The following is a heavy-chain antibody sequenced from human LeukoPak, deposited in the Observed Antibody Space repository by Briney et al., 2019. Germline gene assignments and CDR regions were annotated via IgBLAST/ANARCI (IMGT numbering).Heavy chain of an antibody. CDR3: ARDSNSYGSGATIDY. Sequence: GGSLRLSCAASGFTVSNNYMSWVRQAPGKGLDWVSLIYTAGTTYYADSVKGRFTISRDYSKNTLYLQMNSLRAEDTAVYYCARDSNSYGSGATIDYWGQGTLVTVSS. D-gene: IGHD3-10*01. V-gene: IGHV3-53*01. CDR2: IYTAGTT. J-gene: IGHJ4*02. CDR1: GFTVSNNY.